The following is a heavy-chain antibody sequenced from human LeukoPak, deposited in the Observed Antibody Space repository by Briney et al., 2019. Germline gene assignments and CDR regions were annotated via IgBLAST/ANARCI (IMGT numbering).Heavy chain of an antibody. CDR3: ARDPGTGYADY. J-gene: IGHJ4*02. CDR1: GGSISSSSYY. CDR2: IYYSGST. V-gene: IGHV4-39*01. Sequence: SETLFLTCTVSGGSISSSSYYWGWIRQPPGKGLEWIGSIYYSGSTYYNPSLKSRVTVSGDTSKSQFSLKLTSVTAADTAVYYCARDPGTGYADYWGQGTLVTVSS. D-gene: IGHD5-12*01.